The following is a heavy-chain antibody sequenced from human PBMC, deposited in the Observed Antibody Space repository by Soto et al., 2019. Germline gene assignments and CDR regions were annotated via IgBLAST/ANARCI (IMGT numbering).Heavy chain of an antibody. CDR1: GFTFSSYG. D-gene: IGHD5-18*01. CDR2: ISYDGSNK. V-gene: IGHV3-30*18. Sequence: QVQLVESGGGVVQPGRSLRLSCAASGFTFSSYGMHWVRQAPGKGLEWVAVISYDGSNKYYADSVKGRFTISRDNSKNPLYLQMNSLRAEDTAVYYCAKDLWIQLWGDAFDIWGQGTMVTVSS. J-gene: IGHJ3*02. CDR3: AKDLWIQLWGDAFDI.